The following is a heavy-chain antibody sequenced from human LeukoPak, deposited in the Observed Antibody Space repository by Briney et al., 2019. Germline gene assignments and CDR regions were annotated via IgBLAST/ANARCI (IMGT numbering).Heavy chain of an antibody. CDR1: GGSIRSYY. D-gene: IGHD2-21*01. Sequence: SETLSLTCTVSGGSIRSYYWSWIRQPPGKGLEWIGYISYSGSTNYNPSLRSRVTISVDTSENHFSLKVTSVTAADTAVYYCARDRDYVGGFDPWGQGILVTVST. V-gene: IGHV4-59*01. CDR2: ISYSGST. J-gene: IGHJ5*02. CDR3: ARDRDYVGGFDP.